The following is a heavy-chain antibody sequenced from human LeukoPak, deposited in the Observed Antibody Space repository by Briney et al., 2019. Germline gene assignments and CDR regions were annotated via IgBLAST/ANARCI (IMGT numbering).Heavy chain of an antibody. CDR3: ARGEDLVVIWKYYFDY. CDR2: INHSGST. D-gene: IGHD3-22*01. CDR1: GGSLSGYY. Sequence: PSETLSLTCAVYGGSLSGYYWSWIRQPPGKGLEWIGEINHSGSTNYNPSLKSRVTISVDTSKNQFSLKLSSVTAADTAVYYCARGEDLVVIWKYYFDYWGQGTLVTVSS. J-gene: IGHJ4*02. V-gene: IGHV4-34*01.